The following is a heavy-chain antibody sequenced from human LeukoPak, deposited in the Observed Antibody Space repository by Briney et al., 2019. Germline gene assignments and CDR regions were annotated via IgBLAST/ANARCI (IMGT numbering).Heavy chain of an antibody. Sequence: PGGSLRLSCAASGFTFSSYWMSWVRQAPGKGLEWVANIKQDGSEKYYVDSVKGRFTISRDNAKNSLYLQMNSLRAEDTAVYYCARGGVRGAPEFDYWGQGTLVTVSS. CDR1: GFTFSSYW. D-gene: IGHD3-10*01. CDR3: ARGGVRGAPEFDY. CDR2: IKQDGSEK. V-gene: IGHV3-7*01. J-gene: IGHJ4*02.